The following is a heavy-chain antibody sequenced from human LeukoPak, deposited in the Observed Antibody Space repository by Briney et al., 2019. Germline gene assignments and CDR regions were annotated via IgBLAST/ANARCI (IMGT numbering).Heavy chain of an antibody. Sequence: GESLKISCEGSEYTFSNLWIAWVRQTPGRGLEWMGLVNPGDSVVRYGPSLHSPSLQGQVTISADKSINTAYLQWSSLKASDTAMYCATKAGGSHFDLWGQGTLVTVSS. CDR3: ATKAGGSHFDL. J-gene: IGHJ4*02. CDR1: EYTFSNLW. V-gene: IGHV5-51*01. D-gene: IGHD1-26*01. CDR2: VNPGDSVV.